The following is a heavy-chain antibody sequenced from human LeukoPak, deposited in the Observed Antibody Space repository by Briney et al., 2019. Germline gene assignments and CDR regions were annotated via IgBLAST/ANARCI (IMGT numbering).Heavy chain of an antibody. Sequence: SETLSLTCTVSGGSMRSHYWSWIRQPPGKGLEWIGYIYYSGSTNYNPSLKSRVTISIDTSKNQFSLKLRSVTAADTAVYYCARQGYDILTGYIDAFDIWGQGTMVTVSS. J-gene: IGHJ3*02. CDR3: ARQGYDILTGYIDAFDI. V-gene: IGHV4-59*11. D-gene: IGHD3-9*01. CDR2: IYYSGST. CDR1: GGSMRSHY.